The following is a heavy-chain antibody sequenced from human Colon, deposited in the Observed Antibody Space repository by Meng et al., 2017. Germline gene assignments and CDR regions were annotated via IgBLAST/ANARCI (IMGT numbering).Heavy chain of an antibody. CDR1: GGSISSNNW. J-gene: IGHJ4*02. CDR2: IYQSGST. D-gene: IGHD2-2*01. CDR3: ASGRKYCSSTSCYGQFDY. Sequence: GRLQESGPGLWKPSGTLSPTCTVSGGSISSNNWWSWVRQSPGRGLEWIGEIYQSGSTNYSPSLKSRVTISLDKSKNQFSLKLSSVTAADTAVYYCASGRKYCSSTSCYGQFDYWGQGTLVTVSS. V-gene: IGHV4-4*02.